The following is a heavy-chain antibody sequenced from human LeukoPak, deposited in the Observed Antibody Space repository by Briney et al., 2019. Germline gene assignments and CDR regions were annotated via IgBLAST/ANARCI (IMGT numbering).Heavy chain of an antibody. CDR3: ARDNADDAFDI. CDR2: ISSSGSTI. CDR1: GFTFSSYW. J-gene: IGHJ3*02. Sequence: GGSLRLSCAASGFTFSSYWMSWVRQAPGKGLEWVSYISSSGSTIYYADSVKGRFTISRDNAKNSLYLQMNSLRAEDTAVYYCARDNADDAFDIWGQGTMVTVSS. V-gene: IGHV3-48*04.